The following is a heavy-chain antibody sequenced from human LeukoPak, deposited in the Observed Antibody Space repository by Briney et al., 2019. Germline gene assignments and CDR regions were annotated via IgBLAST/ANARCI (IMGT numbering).Heavy chain of an antibody. J-gene: IGHJ4*02. CDR2: ISSSSSYI. CDR1: GFTFSSYS. D-gene: IGHD3-3*01. V-gene: IGHV3-21*01. CDR3: ARGSHSYYDFWSGYIDY. Sequence: GGFLRLSCAASGFTFSSYSMNWVRQAPGKGLEWVSSISSSSSYIYYADSVKGRFTISRDNAKNSLYLQMNSLRAEDTAVYYCARGSHSYYDFWSGYIDYWGQGTLVTVSS.